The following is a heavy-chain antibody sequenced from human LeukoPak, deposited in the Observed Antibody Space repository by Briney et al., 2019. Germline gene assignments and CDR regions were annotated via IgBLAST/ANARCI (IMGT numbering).Heavy chain of an antibody. Sequence: PGGSLRLSCEASGFTFSSYGMHWVRQAPGRGLEWVAAIWYNGSRRYYADSVKGRFTISRDNSKNTLNLQINSPRDEDTAIYYCARGVGKFDASDHWGQGTVVTVSA. CDR3: ARGVGKFDASDH. CDR1: GFTFSSYG. J-gene: IGHJ3*01. D-gene: IGHD1-26*01. V-gene: IGHV3-33*01. CDR2: IWYNGSRR.